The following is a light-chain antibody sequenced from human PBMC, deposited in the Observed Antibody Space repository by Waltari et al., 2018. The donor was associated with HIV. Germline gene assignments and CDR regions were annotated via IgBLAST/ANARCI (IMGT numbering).Light chain of an antibody. Sequence: EIVMTQSPATLAVSPGERATLPCRASQTITSNLAWYQHKPGQAPRLLIFGASTRATGIPARFSGSGSGTDFTLTISSLQSEDFAIYYCQQYENWPPFTFGGGTRVEIK. CDR3: QQYENWPPFT. CDR1: QTITSN. CDR2: GAS. V-gene: IGKV3-15*01. J-gene: IGKJ4*01.